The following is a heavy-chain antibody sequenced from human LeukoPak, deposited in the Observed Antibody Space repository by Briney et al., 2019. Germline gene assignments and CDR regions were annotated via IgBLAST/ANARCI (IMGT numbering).Heavy chain of an antibody. V-gene: IGHV3-30*02. J-gene: IGHJ3*02. D-gene: IGHD1-26*01. CDR2: IRYDGSNK. Sequence: GGSLRLSCAASGFTFSSYGMYWVRQAPGKGLEWVAFIRYDGSNKYYADSVKGRFIISRDNSKNTLYLQMNSLRAEDTAVYYCAKDYVRGKGALGAFDIWGQGTMVTVSS. CDR1: GFTFSSYG. CDR3: AKDYVRGKGALGAFDI.